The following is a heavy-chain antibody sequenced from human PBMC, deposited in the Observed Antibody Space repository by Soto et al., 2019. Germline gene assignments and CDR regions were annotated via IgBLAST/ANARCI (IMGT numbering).Heavy chain of an antibody. CDR2: INPNSGGT. V-gene: IGHV1-2*04. CDR1: GYTFTGYY. D-gene: IGHD2-15*01. Sequence: QVQLVQSGAEVKKPGASVKVSCKASGYTFTGYYMHWVRQAPGQGLEWMGWINPNSGGTNYAQKFQGWVTMSRDTSISTAYMELCRLRSDDTAVYYCARDSCSGGSCSGFDYWGQGTLVTVSS. J-gene: IGHJ4*02. CDR3: ARDSCSGGSCSGFDY.